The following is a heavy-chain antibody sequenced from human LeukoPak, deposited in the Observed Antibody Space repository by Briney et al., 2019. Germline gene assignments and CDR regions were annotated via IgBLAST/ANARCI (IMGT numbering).Heavy chain of an antibody. CDR3: ATGVVAVAGTGYWYFDL. CDR1: EFTFSDYY. Sequence: PGGSLRLSCAASEFTFSDYYMSWIRQAPGKGLEWVSYISSGGTITHYADSVKGRFTISRDNAKNSLYLQMNSLRAEDTAVYYCATGVVAVAGTGYWYFDLWGRGTLVTVSS. V-gene: IGHV3-11*04. J-gene: IGHJ2*01. CDR2: ISSGGTIT. D-gene: IGHD6-19*01.